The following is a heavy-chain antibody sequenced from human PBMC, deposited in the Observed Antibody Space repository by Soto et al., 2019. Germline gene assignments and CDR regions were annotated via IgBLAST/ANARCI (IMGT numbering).Heavy chain of an antibody. CDR2: INHSGST. D-gene: IGHD3-10*01. V-gene: IGHV4-34*01. CDR3: ARGWSVRGVIIAPYYSYMDV. Sequence: SETLSLTCAGYGGSFSGYYWSWIRQPPGKGLEWIGEINHSGSTNYNPSLKSRVTISVDTSKNQFSLKLSSVTAADTAVYYCARGWSVRGVIIAPYYSYMDVWGKGTTVTVSS. CDR1: GGSFSGYY. J-gene: IGHJ6*03.